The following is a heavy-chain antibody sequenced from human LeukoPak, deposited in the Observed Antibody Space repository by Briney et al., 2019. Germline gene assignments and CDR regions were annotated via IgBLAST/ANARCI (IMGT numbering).Heavy chain of an antibody. Sequence: SETLSLTCTVSGGSISSYYWSWIRQPPGKGLEWIGYIYYSGSTYYNPSLKSRVTISVDTSKNQFSLKLSSVTAADTAVYYCARGEELVRSFDYWGQGTLVTVSS. CDR2: IYYSGST. CDR3: ARGEELVRSFDY. V-gene: IGHV4-30-4*08. D-gene: IGHD6-6*01. CDR1: GGSISSYY. J-gene: IGHJ4*02.